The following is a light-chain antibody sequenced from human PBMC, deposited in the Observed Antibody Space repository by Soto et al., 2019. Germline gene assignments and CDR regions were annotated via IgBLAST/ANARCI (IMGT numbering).Light chain of an antibody. J-gene: IGKJ4*01. CDR3: QQYNDWPLT. CDR2: GAS. CDR1: QSVSSN. Sequence: EIVMTQSPATLSVSPGERATLSCRASQSVSSNLAWYQQKPGQAPRLLIYGASTRATGIPARFSGSGSGTEFTLTISSLLSEDFAVYYCQQYNDWPLTFGGGTEVDIK. V-gene: IGKV3-15*01.